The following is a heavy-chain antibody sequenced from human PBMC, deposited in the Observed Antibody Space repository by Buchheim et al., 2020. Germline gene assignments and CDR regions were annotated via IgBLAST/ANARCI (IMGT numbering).Heavy chain of an antibody. Sequence: EVQLVESGGGLVQPGGSLRLSCTSSGFTFSNHWMTWVRQAPGKGLEWVANINEDGSVKYYVDSVKGRFTISRDNAENSLYLQMNSLRVEDTAVYYCARDYITYGSIDFGHWGQGTL. V-gene: IGHV3-7*01. CDR3: ARDYITYGSIDFGH. D-gene: IGHD3-10*01. CDR2: INEDGSVK. J-gene: IGHJ5*02. CDR1: GFTFSNHW.